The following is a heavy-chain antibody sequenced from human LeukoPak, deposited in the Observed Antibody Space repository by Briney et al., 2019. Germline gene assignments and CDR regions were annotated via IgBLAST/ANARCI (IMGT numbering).Heavy chain of an antibody. D-gene: IGHD6-13*01. CDR2: ISDSGGST. V-gene: IGHV3-23*01. CDR1: GFTFSSYA. CDR3: AKKAEYSSSWLALDY. Sequence: PGGSLRLSCAASGFTFSSYAMTWVRQAPGKGLEWVSSISDSGGSTYYADSVKGRFTISRDNSKNTLYLQMNSLRVEDTAVYCCAKKAEYSSSWLALDYWGQGTLVTVSS. J-gene: IGHJ4*02.